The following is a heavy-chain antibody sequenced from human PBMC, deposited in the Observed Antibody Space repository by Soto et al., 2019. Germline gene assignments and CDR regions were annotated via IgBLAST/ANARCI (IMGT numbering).Heavy chain of an antibody. Sequence: ASVKVSCKASGYTFTGYYMHWVRQAPGQGLEWMGWINPNSGGTNYAQKFQGWVTMTRDTSISTAYMELSRLRSDDTAVYYCARGVDYGGYYYYMDVWGKGTTVTVSS. CDR3: ARGVDYGGYYYYMDV. CDR1: GYTFTGYY. J-gene: IGHJ6*03. V-gene: IGHV1-2*04. CDR2: INPNSGGT. D-gene: IGHD4-17*01.